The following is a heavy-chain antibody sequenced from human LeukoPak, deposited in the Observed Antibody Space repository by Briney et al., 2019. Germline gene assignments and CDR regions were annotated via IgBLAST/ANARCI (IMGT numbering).Heavy chain of an antibody. Sequence: PSETLSLTCAVYGGSFSGYYWSWIRQPPGKGLEWIGEINHSGSTNYNPSLKSRVTISVDTSKNQFSLKLSSVTAADTAVYYCARGNGYDWGYYFDYWGQGTLVTVSS. J-gene: IGHJ4*02. CDR2: INHSGST. D-gene: IGHD5-12*01. CDR3: ARGNGYDWGYYFDY. V-gene: IGHV4-34*01. CDR1: GGSFSGYY.